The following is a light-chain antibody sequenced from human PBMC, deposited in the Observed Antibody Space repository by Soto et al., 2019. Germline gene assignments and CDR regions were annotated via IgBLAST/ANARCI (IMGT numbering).Light chain of an antibody. V-gene: IGKV3-15*01. Sequence: EIVMTQSPAILSVSPGERATLSCRASQSVSSNLAWYQQKPGQAPRLLIYGTSTRATGIPARFSGSGSGTEFTLTISSLQSEDFAVYYWQQYNNWPPFTFGPGTKVDIK. CDR1: QSVSSN. CDR2: GTS. CDR3: QQYNNWPPFT. J-gene: IGKJ3*01.